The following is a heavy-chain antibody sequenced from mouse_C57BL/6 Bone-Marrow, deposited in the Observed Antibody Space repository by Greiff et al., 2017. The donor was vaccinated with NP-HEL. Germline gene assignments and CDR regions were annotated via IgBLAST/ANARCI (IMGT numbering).Heavy chain of an antibody. CDR3: ARVGGLRRENY. D-gene: IGHD2-2*01. Sequence: VQLQQPGAELVKPGASVKMSRKASCYTFPSFWITWVKQRPGQGPEWIGDIYPGSGSSNDNEKVKSKATLTVDTPSRTAYMQRSSLTSEDSAFYYCARVGGLRRENYWGQGTTLTVSS. CDR2: IYPGSGSS. CDR1: CYTFPSFW. J-gene: IGHJ2*01. V-gene: IGHV1-55*01.